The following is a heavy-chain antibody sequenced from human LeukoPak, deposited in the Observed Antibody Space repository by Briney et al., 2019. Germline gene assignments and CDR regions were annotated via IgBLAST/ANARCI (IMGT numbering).Heavy chain of an antibody. CDR3: ARHAVGMRKVVDY. V-gene: IGHV4-39*01. D-gene: IGHD1-26*01. CDR1: GASISSSSDY. Sequence: SETLSLTCSVSGASISSSSDYWGWVRQPPGRGLEWIGSIFHSGSAYYSPSLKSRVTISVDTSKNQFSLKLNSVTAADTAVYYCARHAVGMRKVVDYWGQGTLVAVSS. CDR2: IFHSGSA. J-gene: IGHJ4*02.